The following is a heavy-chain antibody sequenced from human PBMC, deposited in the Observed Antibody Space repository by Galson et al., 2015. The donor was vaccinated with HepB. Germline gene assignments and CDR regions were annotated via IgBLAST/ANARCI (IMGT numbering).Heavy chain of an antibody. J-gene: IGHJ2*01. V-gene: IGHV1-69*04. Sequence: SVKVSCKASGGTFSSYAISWVRQAPGQGLEWMGRIIPILGIANYAQKFQGRVTITADKSTSTAYMELSSLRSEDTAVYYCARDEQVILTGYADWYFDLWGRGTLVTVSS. CDR3: ARDEQVILTGYADWYFDL. CDR1: GGTFSSYA. CDR2: IIPILGIA. D-gene: IGHD3-9*01.